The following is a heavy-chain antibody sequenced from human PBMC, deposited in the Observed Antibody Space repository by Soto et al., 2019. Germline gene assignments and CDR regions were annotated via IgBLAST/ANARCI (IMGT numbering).Heavy chain of an antibody. CDR3: AKDRLRVNFVVVTNNAFDI. D-gene: IGHD2-21*02. CDR2: ISWNSGSI. CDR1: GFTFDDYA. J-gene: IGHJ3*02. Sequence: GGSLRLSCAASGFTFDDYAMHWVRQAPGKGLEWVSGISWNSGSIGYADSVKGRFTISRDNAKNSLYLQMNSLRAEDTALYYCAKDRLRVNFVVVTNNAFDIWGQGTMVTVSS. V-gene: IGHV3-9*01.